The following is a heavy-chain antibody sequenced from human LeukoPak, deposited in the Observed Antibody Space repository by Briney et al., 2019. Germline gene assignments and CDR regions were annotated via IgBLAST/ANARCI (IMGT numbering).Heavy chain of an antibody. D-gene: IGHD1-26*01. J-gene: IGHJ4*02. V-gene: IGHV3-30-3*01. CDR3: ARDYSGSPINYFDY. Sequence: GGSLRLSCAASGFTFSNYWMHWVRQAPGKGLEWVAVISYDGSNKYYADSVKGRFTISRDNSKNTLYLQMNSLRAEDTAVYYCARDYSGSPINYFDYWGQGTLVTVSS. CDR1: GFTFSNYW. CDR2: ISYDGSNK.